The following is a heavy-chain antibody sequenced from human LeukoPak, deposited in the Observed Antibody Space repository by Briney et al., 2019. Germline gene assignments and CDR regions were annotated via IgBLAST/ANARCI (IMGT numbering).Heavy chain of an antibody. CDR1: GFTFSDYY. Sequence: GGSLRLSCAASGFTFSDYYMSWIRQAPGKGLEWVSYISSSGSTIYYADSVKGRFTISRGNAKNSLYLQMNSLRAEDTAVYYCARGRGGYDLSRPAYYYYGMDVWGQGTTVTVSS. D-gene: IGHD5-12*01. CDR3: ARGRGGYDLSRPAYYYYGMDV. J-gene: IGHJ6*02. V-gene: IGHV3-11*01. CDR2: ISSSGSTI.